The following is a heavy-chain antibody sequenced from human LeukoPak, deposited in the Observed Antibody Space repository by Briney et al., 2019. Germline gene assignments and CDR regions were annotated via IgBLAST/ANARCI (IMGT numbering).Heavy chain of an antibody. J-gene: IGHJ4*02. CDR2: IYYSGST. CDR3: AELSGDYAGY. Sequence: SETLSLTCTVSGGSISSSSYYWGWIRQPPGKGLEWIGSIYYSGSTYYNPSLKSRVTISVDTSKNQFSLKLSSVTAADTAVYYCAELSGDYAGYWGQGTLVTVSS. D-gene: IGHD1-26*01. V-gene: IGHV4-39*07. CDR1: GGSISSSSYY.